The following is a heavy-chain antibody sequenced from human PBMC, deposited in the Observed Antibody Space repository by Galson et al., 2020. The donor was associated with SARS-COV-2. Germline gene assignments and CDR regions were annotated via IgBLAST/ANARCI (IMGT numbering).Heavy chain of an antibody. Sequence: GESLKISCAASGFTFSSYSMNWVRQAPGKGLEWVSSISSSSSYIYYADSVKGRFTISRDNAKNSLYLQMNSLRAEDTAVYYCARDRGLYTIFGPVAYWGQGTLVTVSS. CDR3: ARDRGLYTIFGPVAY. D-gene: IGHD3-3*01. V-gene: IGHV3-21*01. CDR2: ISSSSSYI. CDR1: GFTFSSYS. J-gene: IGHJ4*02.